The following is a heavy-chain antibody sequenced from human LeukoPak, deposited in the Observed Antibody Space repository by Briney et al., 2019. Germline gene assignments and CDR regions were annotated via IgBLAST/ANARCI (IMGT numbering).Heavy chain of an antibody. Sequence: PGGSLRLSCAASGFTFSSYTMNWVRKAPGKGLEWISYINSSSSIMYYADSVKGRFSISRDNAKNSLYLQMNSLRDEDTAVYYCARDKSGSDSARGAVIDICGQGAIVTVSS. V-gene: IGHV3-48*02. J-gene: IGHJ3*02. CDR2: INSSSSIM. D-gene: IGHD1-26*01. CDR3: ARDKSGSDSARGAVIDI. CDR1: GFTFSSYT.